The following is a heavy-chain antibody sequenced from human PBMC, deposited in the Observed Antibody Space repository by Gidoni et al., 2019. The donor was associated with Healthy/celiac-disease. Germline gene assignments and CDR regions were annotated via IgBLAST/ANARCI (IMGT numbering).Heavy chain of an antibody. Sequence: EVQLVESGGGLVQPGGSLRRSCAASGFTVSSNYMSWVSQAPGKGLEWVSVIYSGGSTYYSDSVKGRFTISRDNSKNTLYLQMNSLRAEDTAVYYCARTPSGSYYGGFDYWGQGTLVTVSS. CDR1: GFTVSSNY. D-gene: IGHD1-26*01. J-gene: IGHJ4*02. V-gene: IGHV3-66*01. CDR3: ARTPSGSYYGGFDY. CDR2: IYSGGST.